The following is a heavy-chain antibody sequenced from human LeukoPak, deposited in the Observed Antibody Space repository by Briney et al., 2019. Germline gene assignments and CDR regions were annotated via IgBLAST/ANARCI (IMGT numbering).Heavy chain of an antibody. CDR3: ARSGVVVAATVNGDWFDP. V-gene: IGHV1-2*02. D-gene: IGHD2-15*01. Sequence: ASVKVSCKASGYTFTDYYVHWVRQAPGQGLEWMGWINPNSGGTNYAQKFQGRVTMTRDTSVSTAYMELSRLTSDDTAFYYCARSGVVVAATVNGDWFDPWGQGTLVTVSS. CDR2: INPNSGGT. CDR1: GYTFTDYY. J-gene: IGHJ5*02.